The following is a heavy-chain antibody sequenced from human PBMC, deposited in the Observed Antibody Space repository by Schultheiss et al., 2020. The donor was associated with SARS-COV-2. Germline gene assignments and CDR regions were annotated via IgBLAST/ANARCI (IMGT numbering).Heavy chain of an antibody. J-gene: IGHJ6*02. D-gene: IGHD6-13*01. V-gene: IGHV4-59*01. CDR2: IYYSGST. CDR3: ARVPFSSSWYNGMDV. Sequence: ESLKISCAASGFTFSSYAMSWIRQPPGKGLEWIGYIYYSGSTNYNPSLKSRVTISVDTSKNQFSLKLSSVTAADTAVYYCARVPFSSSWYNGMDVWGQGTTVTVSS. CDR1: GFTFSSYA.